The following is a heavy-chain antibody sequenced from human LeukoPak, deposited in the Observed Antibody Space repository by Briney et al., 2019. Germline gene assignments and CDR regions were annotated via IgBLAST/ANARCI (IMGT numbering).Heavy chain of an antibody. CDR2: ISGSGGST. J-gene: IGHJ4*02. Sequence: PGGSLRLSCAASGFTFSSYAMSWVRQAPGKGLEWVSAISGSGGSTYYADSVKGRFTISRDNSKNTLYLQMNSLRAEDTVVYYCATNGPQLRYFDWLPRHFDYWGQGTLVTVSS. D-gene: IGHD3-9*01. CDR3: ATNGPQLRYFDWLPRHFDY. CDR1: GFTFSSYA. V-gene: IGHV3-23*01.